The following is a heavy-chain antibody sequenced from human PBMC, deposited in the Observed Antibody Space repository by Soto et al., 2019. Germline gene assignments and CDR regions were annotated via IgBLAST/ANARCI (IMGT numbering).Heavy chain of an antibody. CDR3: AHSLGEDWFDP. J-gene: IGHJ5*02. CDR1: GFSLTTSGVG. Sequence: QITLKESGPTLVKSTQTLTLTCTFSGFSLTTSGVGVGWIRQPPGKALEWLALIYWDDDKRYSPSLKSRLTXTXXTAKNQVVLMMTNMDPVDTDTYSCAHSLGEDWFDPWGQGTLVTVSS. V-gene: IGHV2-5*02. D-gene: IGHD3-16*01. CDR2: IYWDDDK.